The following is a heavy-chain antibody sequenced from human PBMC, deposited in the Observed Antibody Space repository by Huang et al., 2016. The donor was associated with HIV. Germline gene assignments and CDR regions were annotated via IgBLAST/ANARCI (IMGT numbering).Heavy chain of an antibody. CDR1: GNTFNTYA. Sequence: QVQLVQSGSELKKPGASVTVSCKTSGNTFNTYAINWVRQAPGQGLEWMGWINTKTGNPTYAQGFIGRCVFSLDTSVSTAYLQSSSLTADDTAVYYCATEVRGRLVILPPYFDYWGQGTLVTVSS. CDR2: INTKTGNP. CDR3: ATEVRGRLVILPPYFDY. J-gene: IGHJ4*02. D-gene: IGHD3-9*01. V-gene: IGHV7-4-1*02.